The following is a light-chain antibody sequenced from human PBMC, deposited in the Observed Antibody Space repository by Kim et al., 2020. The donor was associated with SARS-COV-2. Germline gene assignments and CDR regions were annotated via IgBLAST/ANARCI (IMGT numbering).Light chain of an antibody. V-gene: IGKV1-39*01. CDR3: QQSYSTPRT. J-gene: IGKJ1*01. CDR2: SAS. Sequence: DIQMTQSPSSLSASVGDRVTITCRASLKISTSLNWYQQKPGSSPKLLIYSASSLQSGVPSRFSGSGSGTDFTLTISSLQADDFATYYCQQSYSTPRTFGQGTKVEIK. CDR1: LKISTS.